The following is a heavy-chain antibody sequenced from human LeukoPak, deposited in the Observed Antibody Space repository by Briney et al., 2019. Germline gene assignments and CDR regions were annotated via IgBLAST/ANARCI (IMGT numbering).Heavy chain of an antibody. V-gene: IGHV1-8*01. D-gene: IGHD4-17*01. Sequence: ASVKVSCKASGYTFTSYDINWVRQATGQGLEWMGWMDPNSGNTGYAQKFQGRVTMTRNTSISTAYMELSSLRSEDTAVYYCARVDYGDYSYWFDPWGQGTLVTVSS. CDR2: MDPNSGNT. CDR3: ARVDYGDYSYWFDP. CDR1: GYTFTSYD. J-gene: IGHJ5*02.